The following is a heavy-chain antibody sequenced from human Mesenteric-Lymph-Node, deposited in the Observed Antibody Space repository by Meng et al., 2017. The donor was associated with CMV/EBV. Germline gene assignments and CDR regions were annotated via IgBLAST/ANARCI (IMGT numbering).Heavy chain of an antibody. Sequence: SETLSLTCTVSGYSISSGSYWGWIRQPPGRGREWIGSIYHTESTNYNPSLKSRVSISVDTSKNQFSLNLNSVTAANTAVYYCARGFAVAATGYWGQGTLVTVSS. J-gene: IGHJ4*02. CDR2: IYHTEST. D-gene: IGHD6-19*01. CDR3: ARGFAVAATGY. V-gene: IGHV4-38-2*02. CDR1: GYSISSGSY.